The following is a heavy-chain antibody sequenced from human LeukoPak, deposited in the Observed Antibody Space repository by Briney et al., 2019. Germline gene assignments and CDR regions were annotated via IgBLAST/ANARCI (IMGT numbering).Heavy chain of an antibody. CDR2: ISSSSSTI. CDR3: ARGALDFDY. J-gene: IGHJ4*02. Sequence: PGGSLRLSCAASGFTFSSYSMNWVRQAPGKGLEWVSYISSSSSTIYYADSVKGRFTISRDNAKNSLYLHMNSLKDEDTAVYYCARGALDFDYWGLGTLLTVSS. V-gene: IGHV3-48*02. CDR1: GFTFSSYS.